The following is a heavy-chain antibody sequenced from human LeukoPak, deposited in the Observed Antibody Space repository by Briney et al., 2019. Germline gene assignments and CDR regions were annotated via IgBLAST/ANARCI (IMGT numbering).Heavy chain of an antibody. Sequence: PGGSLRLSCAASGFTVSTNYMSWVRQAPGKGLEWVSVIYSGGTTYYADSVKGRLSISRDNSKDTLDLQMNSLRAEDTAVYYCARYDYGRSGFDYWGQGTLVTVSS. CDR2: IYSGGTT. J-gene: IGHJ4*02. CDR3: ARYDYGRSGFDY. CDR1: GFTVSTNY. D-gene: IGHD5-12*01. V-gene: IGHV3-66*01.